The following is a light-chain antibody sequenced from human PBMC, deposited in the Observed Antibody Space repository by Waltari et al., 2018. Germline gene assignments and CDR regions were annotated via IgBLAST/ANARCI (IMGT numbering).Light chain of an antibody. CDR2: LGS. CDR1: QSLLHSNGYNY. V-gene: IGKV2-28*01. Sequence: DIVMTQSPLSLPVTPGEPASLPCMSSQSLLHSNGYNYLDWYLQKPGQSPQLLIYLGSNRASGVPDRFSGSGSGTDFTLKISRVEAEDVGVYYCMQALQTPITFGQGTRLEIK. CDR3: MQALQTPIT. J-gene: IGKJ5*01.